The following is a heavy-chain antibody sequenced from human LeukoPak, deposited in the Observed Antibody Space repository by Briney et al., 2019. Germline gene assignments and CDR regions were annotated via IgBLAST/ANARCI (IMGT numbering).Heavy chain of an antibody. CDR1: GFTFSSYG. CDR2: ISGSGGST. J-gene: IGHJ3*01. V-gene: IGHV3-23*01. CDR3: AKNGPDAFDV. Sequence: GGTLRLSCAASGFTFSSYGMSWVRQAPGKGLEWVSAISGSGGSTYYADSVKGRFTISRDNSKNTLYLQMNSLRAEDSAVYYCAKNGPDAFDVWGQGTMVTVSS. D-gene: IGHD2-8*01.